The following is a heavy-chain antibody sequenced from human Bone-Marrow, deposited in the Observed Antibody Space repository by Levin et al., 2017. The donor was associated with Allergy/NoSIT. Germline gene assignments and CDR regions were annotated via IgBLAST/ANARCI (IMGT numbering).Heavy chain of an antibody. Sequence: SGPTLVKPTQTLTLTCTFSGFSLSTSGVGVGWIRQPPGKALEWLALIYWDDDKRYSPSLKSRLTITKDTSKNQVVLTMTNMDPVDTATYYCARQAKAAAGTVVTDYWGQGTLVTVSS. V-gene: IGHV2-5*02. J-gene: IGHJ4*02. CDR1: GFSLSTSGVG. CDR3: ARQAKAAAGTVVTDY. CDR2: IYWDDDK. D-gene: IGHD6-13*01.